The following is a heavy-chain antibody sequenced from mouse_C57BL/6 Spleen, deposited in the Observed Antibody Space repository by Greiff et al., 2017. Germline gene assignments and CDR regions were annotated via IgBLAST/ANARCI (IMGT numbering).Heavy chain of an antibody. V-gene: IGHV5-4*01. D-gene: IGHD2-4*01. CDR2: ISDGGSYT. J-gene: IGHJ2*01. Sequence: EVMLVESGGGLVKPGGSLKLSCAASGFTFSSYAMSWVRQTPEKRLEWVATISDGGSYTYYPDNVKGRFTISRDNAKNNLYLQMSHLKSEDTAMYYCARDRDYDEGGFDYWGQGTTLTVSS. CDR3: ARDRDYDEGGFDY. CDR1: GFTFSSYA.